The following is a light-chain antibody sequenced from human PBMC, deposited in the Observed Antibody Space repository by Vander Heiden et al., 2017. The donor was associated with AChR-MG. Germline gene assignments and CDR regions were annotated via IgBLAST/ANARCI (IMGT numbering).Light chain of an antibody. CDR1: SSDAGGYTH. CDR3: SAFTSSDTVV. CDR2: KVS. J-gene: IGLJ3*02. V-gene: IGLV2-14*01. Sequence: QSALTQPASVSGSPGPSNTISCTGTSSDAGGYTHLSWSQQHPGEAPKLMIYKVSNRPSGVSDRFSGSKSDNTASLTISGLQAEDEADYYCSAFTSSDTVVFGGGTKLTVL.